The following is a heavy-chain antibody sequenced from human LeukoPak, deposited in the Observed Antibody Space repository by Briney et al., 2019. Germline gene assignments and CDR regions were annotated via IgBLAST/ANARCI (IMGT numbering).Heavy chain of an antibody. V-gene: IGHV3-21*01. CDR3: ARDHAGYSSSWSPSFPFDP. CDR1: GFTFSSYS. J-gene: IGHJ5*02. CDR2: ISSSSSYI. D-gene: IGHD6-13*01. Sequence: PGGSLRLSCAASGFTFSSYSMNWVRQAPGKGLEWVSSISSSSSYIYYADSVKGRFTISRDNAKNSLYLQMNSLRAEDTAVYYCARDHAGYSSSWSPSFPFDPWGQGTLVTVSS.